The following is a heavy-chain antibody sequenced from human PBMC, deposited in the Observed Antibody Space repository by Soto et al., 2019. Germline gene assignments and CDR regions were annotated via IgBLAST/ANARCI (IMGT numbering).Heavy chain of an antibody. J-gene: IGHJ3*02. CDR3: TSSSVGYSYGYDGAFDI. CDR1: GFTFGDYA. V-gene: IGHV3-49*03. CDR2: IRIKAYGGTT. D-gene: IGHD5-18*01. Sequence: GGSLRLSCTASGFTFGDYAMSWFRHAPGKWLEWVGFIRIKAYGGTTEYAASVKGRFTISRDDSKSIAYLQMNSLKTEDTAVYYCTSSSVGYSYGYDGAFDIWGQGTMVTVSS.